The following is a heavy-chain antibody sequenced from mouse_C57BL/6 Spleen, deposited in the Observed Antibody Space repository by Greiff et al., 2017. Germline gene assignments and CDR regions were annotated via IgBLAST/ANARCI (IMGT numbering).Heavy chain of an antibody. CDR3: ARRGITTVVDWYFDV. J-gene: IGHJ1*03. D-gene: IGHD1-1*01. Sequence: VQLKESGPELVKPGASVKISCKASGYSFTDYNMNWVKQSNGKSLEWIGVINPNYGTTSYNQKFKGKATLTVDQSSSTAYMQLNSLTSEDSAVYYCARRGITTVVDWYFDVWGTGTTVTVSS. CDR1: GYSFTDYN. V-gene: IGHV1-39*01. CDR2: INPNYGTT.